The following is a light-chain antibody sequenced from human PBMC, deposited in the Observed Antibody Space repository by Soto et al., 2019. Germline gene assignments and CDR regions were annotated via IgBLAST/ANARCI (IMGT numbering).Light chain of an antibody. CDR1: QSVGSNS. Sequence: EIVLTQSPGTLSSSLGERATLSCRASQSVGSNSLAWYQQKPGQAPRLRIYGASNRATGIPDRFSGSGSGTDFTLTINRLEAEDFAVYYCQQYGNTPLFSFGPGTKVDIK. CDR3: QQYGNTPLFS. CDR2: GAS. V-gene: IGKV3-20*01. J-gene: IGKJ3*01.